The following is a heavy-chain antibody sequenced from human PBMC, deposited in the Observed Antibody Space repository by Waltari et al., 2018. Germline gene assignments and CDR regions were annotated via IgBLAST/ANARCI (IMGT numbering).Heavy chain of an antibody. V-gene: IGHV4-34*01. CDR3: AREAGYCSGGSCYHAFDI. D-gene: IGHD2-15*01. CDR1: GGSFSGYY. J-gene: IGHJ3*02. CDR2: INHSGST. Sequence: QVQLQQWGAGLLKPSETLSLTCAVYGGSFSGYYWSWIRQPPGKGLEWIGEINHSGSTNYNPSLKSRVTISVDTSKNQFSLKLSSVTAADTAVYYCAREAGYCSGGSCYHAFDIWGQGTMVTVSS.